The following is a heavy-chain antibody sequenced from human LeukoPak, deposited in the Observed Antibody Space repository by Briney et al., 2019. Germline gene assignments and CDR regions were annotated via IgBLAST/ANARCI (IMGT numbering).Heavy chain of an antibody. J-gene: IGHJ4*02. CDR1: GYTFTSYD. Sequence: ASVKVSCKASGYTFTSYDINWVRQAPGQGLEWMGWMNPNSGNTGYAQKFQGRVTMTRYTSISTAYMELSSLRSEDTAVYYCAKAYTYYYDSSGYYFDYWGQGTLVTVSS. CDR2: MNPNSGNT. V-gene: IGHV1-8*01. D-gene: IGHD3-22*01. CDR3: AKAYTYYYDSSGYYFDY.